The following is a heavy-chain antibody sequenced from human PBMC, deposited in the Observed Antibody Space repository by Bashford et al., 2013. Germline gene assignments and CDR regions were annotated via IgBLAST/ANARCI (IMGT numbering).Heavy chain of an antibody. V-gene: IGHV3-73*01. CDR3: HFYNSGLEY. D-gene: IGHD1-26*01. Sequence: GGPVRLSCAASGFTFSRFAVQWVRQASGKGLEWVGRIRNKDNNYATAYAASVKGRFTVSRDDLKNTAFLQMNSLKTEDTAIYYCHFYNSGLEYWGQGTLVTVSS. CDR2: IRNKDNNYAT. CDR1: GFTFSRFA. J-gene: IGHJ4*02.